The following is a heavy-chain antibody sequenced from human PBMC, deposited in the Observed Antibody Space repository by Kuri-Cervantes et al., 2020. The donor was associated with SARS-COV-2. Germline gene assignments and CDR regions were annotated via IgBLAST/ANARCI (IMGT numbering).Heavy chain of an antibody. CDR2: ISDDGSNK. CDR1: GVTFGSYT. CDR3: ATGAVAGNLYGYHYGSDV. Sequence: AGSLTLSCAASGVTFGSYTVRWVRQAPGKWLEWVAVISDDGSNKYYADSVERRFTISRDNSKNTLYLQRNSQSAEDTVVYYSATGAVAGNLYGYHYGSDVWGQGTTVTVSS. V-gene: IGHV3-30-3*01. D-gene: IGHD6-19*01. J-gene: IGHJ6*02.